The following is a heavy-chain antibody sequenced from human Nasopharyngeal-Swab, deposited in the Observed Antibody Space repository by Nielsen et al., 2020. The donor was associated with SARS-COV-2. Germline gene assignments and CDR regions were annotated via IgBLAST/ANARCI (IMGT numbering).Heavy chain of an antibody. V-gene: IGHV3-23*01. CDR3: AKDVVRGVRFY. CDR2: ISGSGGST. CDR1: GFAFSSYA. J-gene: IGHJ4*02. Sequence: GGSLRLSCAASGFAFSSYAMSWVRQAPGKGLEWVSAISGSGGSTYYADSVKGRFTISRDNSKNTLYLQMNSLRAEDTAVYYCAKDVVRGVRFYWGQGTLVTVSS. D-gene: IGHD3-10*01.